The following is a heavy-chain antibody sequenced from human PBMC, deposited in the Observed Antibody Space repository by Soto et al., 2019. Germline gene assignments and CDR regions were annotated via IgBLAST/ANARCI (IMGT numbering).Heavy chain of an antibody. J-gene: IGHJ5*01. CDR1: AFTFSNYL. V-gene: IGHV3-7*01. D-gene: IGHD3-9*01. CDR3: ASTHYFGT. Sequence: IRLPCTASAFTFSNYLMSWDHQAPGQGLKWAGNIGQDGSQRNYVDSVKCRFTISRDHAANLLYLQLNCLRAEDTAIYYFASTHYFGTWDQETLVTVSS. CDR2: IGQDGSQR.